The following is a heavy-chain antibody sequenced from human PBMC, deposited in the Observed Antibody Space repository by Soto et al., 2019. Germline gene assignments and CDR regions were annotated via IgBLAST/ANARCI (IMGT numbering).Heavy chain of an antibody. Sequence: SETLSLTCTVSGGSISSYYWSWIRQPPGKGLEWIGYIYYSGSTNYNPSLKSRVTISVDTSKNQFSLKLSSVTAADTAVYYCARAGCSGGSCYSNYYYTDVWGKGTTVTVSS. CDR1: GGSISSYY. CDR2: IYYSGST. CDR3: ARAGCSGGSCYSNYYYTDV. J-gene: IGHJ6*03. D-gene: IGHD2-15*01. V-gene: IGHV4-59*01.